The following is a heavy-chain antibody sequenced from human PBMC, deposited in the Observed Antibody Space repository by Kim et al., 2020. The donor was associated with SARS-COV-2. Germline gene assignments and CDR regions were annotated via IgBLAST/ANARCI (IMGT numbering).Heavy chain of an antibody. CDR2: TNAGNGNT. D-gene: IGHD3-3*01. J-gene: IGHJ4*02. CDR1: GYTFTSYA. CDR3: ARVPRTPFWSGNHFDY. Sequence: ASVKVSCKASGYTFTSYAMHWVRQAPGQRLEWMGWTNAGNGNTKYSQKFQGRVTITRDTSASTAYMELSSLRSEDTAVYYCARVPRTPFWSGNHFDYWGQGTLVTVSS. V-gene: IGHV1-3*01.